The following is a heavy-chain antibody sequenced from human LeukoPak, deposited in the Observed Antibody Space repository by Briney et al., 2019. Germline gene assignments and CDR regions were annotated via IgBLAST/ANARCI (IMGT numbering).Heavy chain of an antibody. CDR3: ARDQTASRAMDV. Sequence: GGSLRLSCAASGFTFSSYSMNWVRQAPGKGLEWVSSISSSSYIYYADSVKGRFTISRDNAKNSLYLQMNSLRAEDTAVYYCARDQTASRAMDVWGKGTTVTVSS. J-gene: IGHJ6*03. CDR2: ISSSSYI. CDR1: GFTFSSYS. V-gene: IGHV3-21*01.